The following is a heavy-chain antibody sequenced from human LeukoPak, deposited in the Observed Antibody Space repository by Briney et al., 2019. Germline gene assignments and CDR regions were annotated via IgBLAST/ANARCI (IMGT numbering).Heavy chain of an antibody. CDR3: ASNRGATPPYY. Sequence: GGSLRLSCAASGFTFSSYGMHWVRQAPGKGLEWVAVIWYDGSNKYYADSAKGRFTISRDNSKNTLYLQMNSLRAEDTAVYYCASNRGATPPYYWGQGTLVTVSS. CDR2: IWYDGSNK. J-gene: IGHJ4*02. CDR1: GFTFSSYG. V-gene: IGHV3-33*01. D-gene: IGHD1-26*01.